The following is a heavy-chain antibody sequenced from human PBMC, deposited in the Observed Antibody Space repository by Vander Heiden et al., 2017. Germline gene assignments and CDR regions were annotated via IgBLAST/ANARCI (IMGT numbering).Heavy chain of an antibody. CDR3: AGLGYCGSASCYSLDY. V-gene: IGHV4-61*01. J-gene: IGHJ4*02. CDR1: GGSVSSYSYY. D-gene: IGHD2-2*02. CDR2: NYHSGST. Sequence: QVQLQESGPGLVKPSETLSLTCTVSGGSVSSYSYYWSWIRQPPGKGLEWIGHNYHSGSTNYNPSLRSRVTISLDTSKNQFSLRLSSVTAADTAVYYCAGLGYCGSASCYSLDYWGPGTLVTVSS.